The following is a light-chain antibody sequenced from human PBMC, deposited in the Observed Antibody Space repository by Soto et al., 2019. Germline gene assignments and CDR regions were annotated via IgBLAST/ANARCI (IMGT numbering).Light chain of an antibody. CDR3: CSYAGSSTLV. CDR2: EGS. CDR1: SSDVGSYNL. J-gene: IGLJ2*01. Sequence: QLVLTQPASVSGSPGQSITISCTGTSSDVGSYNLVSWYQQDPGKAPKLMIYEGSKRPSGVSNRFSGSKSGNTASLTISGLQAEDEADYYCCSYAGSSTLVFGGGTKLTVL. V-gene: IGLV2-23*01.